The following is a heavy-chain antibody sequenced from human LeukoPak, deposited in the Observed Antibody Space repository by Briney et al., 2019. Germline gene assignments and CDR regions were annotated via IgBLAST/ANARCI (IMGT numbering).Heavy chain of an antibody. D-gene: IGHD3-9*01. CDR3: ARLSIRYFDWRVDY. Sequence: SETLSLTCTVSGGSISSYYWSWIRQPPGKGLEWIGYIYYSGSTNYNPSLKSRVTISVDTSKNQFSLKLSSVTAADTAVYYCARLSIRYFDWRVDYWGQGTLVTVSS. CDR1: GGSISSYY. J-gene: IGHJ4*02. CDR2: IYYSGST. V-gene: IGHV4-59*08.